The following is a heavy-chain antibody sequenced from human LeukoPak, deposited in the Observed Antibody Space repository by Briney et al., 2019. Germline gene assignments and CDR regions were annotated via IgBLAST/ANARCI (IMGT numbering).Heavy chain of an antibody. CDR1: GYTFTSYG. V-gene: IGHV1-2*02. CDR2: INPNSGGT. D-gene: IGHD5-18*01. J-gene: IGHJ4*02. Sequence: ASVKVSCKASGYTFTSYGISWVRQAPGQGLEWMGWINPNSGGTNYAQKFQGRVTMTRDTSISTAYMELSRLRSDDTAVYYCARAERRGYSYVVYWGQGTLVTVSS. CDR3: ARAERRGYSYVVY.